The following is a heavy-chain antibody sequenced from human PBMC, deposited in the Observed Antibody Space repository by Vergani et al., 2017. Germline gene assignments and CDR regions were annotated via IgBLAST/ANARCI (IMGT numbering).Heavy chain of an antibody. CDR1: GDSISSGIYY. CDR3: ARGRRWLQLGDYFDY. D-gene: IGHD5-24*01. V-gene: IGHV4-61*02. J-gene: IGHJ4*02. Sequence: QVQLQESGPGLVKPSQTLSLTCTVSGDSISSGIYYWSWIRQPAGKGLEWIGRIHPSGSTNYNPSLKSRVTMSLDTSKNQFSLSLRSVTAADTAVYYCARGRRWLQLGDYFDYWGQGTLVTVSS. CDR2: IHPSGST.